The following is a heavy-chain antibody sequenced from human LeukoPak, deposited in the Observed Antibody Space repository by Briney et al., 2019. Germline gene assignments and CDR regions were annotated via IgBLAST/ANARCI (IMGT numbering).Heavy chain of an antibody. CDR3: ARLIGRGYYYDSSGSRGNGYFDY. V-gene: IGHV4-59*08. J-gene: IGHJ4*02. CDR2: IYYSGST. CDR1: GGSISSYY. D-gene: IGHD3-22*01. Sequence: PSETLSLTCTVSGGSISSYYWSWIRQPPGKGLEWIGYIYYSGSTNYNPSLKSRVTISVDKSKNQFSLKLSSVTAADTAVYYCARLIGRGYYYDSSGSRGNGYFDYWGQGTLVTVSS.